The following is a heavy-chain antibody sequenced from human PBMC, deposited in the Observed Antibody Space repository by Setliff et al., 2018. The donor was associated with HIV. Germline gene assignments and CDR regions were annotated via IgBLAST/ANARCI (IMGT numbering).Heavy chain of an antibody. CDR2: ISSSSYYI. Sequence: KTGGSLRLSCAASGFTFSSYTMNWVRQAPGKGLEWVSSISSSSYYIYYADSVKGRFTISRDNAKSSLFLQMNSLRAEDTAVYYCASIELAAMVPVDYWGQGTLVTVSS. D-gene: IGHD5-18*01. V-gene: IGHV3-21*01. J-gene: IGHJ4*02. CDR3: ASIELAAMVPVDY. CDR1: GFTFSSYT.